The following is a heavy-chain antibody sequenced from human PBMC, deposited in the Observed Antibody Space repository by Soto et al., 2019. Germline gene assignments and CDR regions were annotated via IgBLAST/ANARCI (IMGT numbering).Heavy chain of an antibody. J-gene: IGHJ5*02. CDR1: GITLSNAW. CDR2: IKSKVDGSTT. CDR3: AKDSCGSTSCYYGDWLDP. D-gene: IGHD2-2*01. Sequence: GGSLRLSCAGSGITLSNAWMTWVRQAPGKGLEWVGRIKSKVDGSTTEYGSPVKDRFIISRDDSENTLDLQMHSLKVEDTAVYYCAKDSCGSTSCYYGDWLDPWGQGTLVTVSS. V-gene: IGHV3-15*01.